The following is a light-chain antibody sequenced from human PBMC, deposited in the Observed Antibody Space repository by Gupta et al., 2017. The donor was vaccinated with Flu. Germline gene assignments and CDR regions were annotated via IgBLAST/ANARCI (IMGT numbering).Light chain of an antibody. V-gene: IGKV3-20*01. CDR3: KQYGSAPFT. CDR2: GAS. J-gene: IGKJ4*01. CDR1: QSVSSRS. Sequence: EIVLTQSPGTLSLSPGEGATLYCRASQSVSSRSLAWYQQKPGQAPRRLINGASNRATGIPDRFSGSGSGTYFTLTINRLEPEDFAVVYCKQYGSAPFTFGGGTKVEIK.